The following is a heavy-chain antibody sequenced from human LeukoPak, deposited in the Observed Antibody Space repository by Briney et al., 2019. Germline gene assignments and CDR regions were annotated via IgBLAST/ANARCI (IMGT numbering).Heavy chain of an antibody. CDR2: INPTSGVT. J-gene: IGHJ4*02. CDR1: GYTFIGYY. Sequence: ASVKVSCKASGYTFIGYYIHWVRQAPGQGLWWMGSINPTSGVTNYAQKFQGRVTMTRDTSISTAYMELSSLRSDDTAVYYCARDQYCTSTGCYPYFHFWGQGTLVTVSS. D-gene: IGHD2-2*01. V-gene: IGHV1-2*02. CDR3: ARDQYCTSTGCYPYFHF.